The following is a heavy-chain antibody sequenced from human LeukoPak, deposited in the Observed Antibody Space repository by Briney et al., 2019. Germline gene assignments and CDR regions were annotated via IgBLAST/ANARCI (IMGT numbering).Heavy chain of an antibody. D-gene: IGHD2-2*02. Sequence: ASVKVSCKASGYTFTSYATNWVRQAPGQGLEWMGWINTNTGNPTYAQGFTGRFVFSLDTSVGTAYLQISSLKAEDTAVYYCAREGYCSSTSCYNFEDYYYYGMDVWGQGTTVTVSS. CDR3: AREGYCSSTSCYNFEDYYYYGMDV. J-gene: IGHJ6*02. V-gene: IGHV7-4-1*02. CDR1: GYTFTSYA. CDR2: INTNTGNP.